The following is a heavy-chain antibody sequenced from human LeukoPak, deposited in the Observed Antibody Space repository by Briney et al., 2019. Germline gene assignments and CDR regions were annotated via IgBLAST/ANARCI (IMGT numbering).Heavy chain of an antibody. CDR1: GYTFTGYY. D-gene: IGHD3-3*01. V-gene: IGHV1-2*02. CDR2: INPNSGGT. J-gene: IGHJ4*02. Sequence: ASVKVSCKASGYTFTGYYMHWVRQAPGQGLEWMGWINPNSGGTNYAQKFQGRVTMTRDTSISTAYMELSRLRSDDTAVYYCARGSNSDFWSGYYTNYFDYWGQGTLVTVSS. CDR3: ARGSNSDFWSGYYTNYFDY.